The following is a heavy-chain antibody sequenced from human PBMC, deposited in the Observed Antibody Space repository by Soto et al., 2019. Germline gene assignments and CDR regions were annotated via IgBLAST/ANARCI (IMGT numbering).Heavy chain of an antibody. J-gene: IGHJ4*02. CDR3: AKAYCSSTSCCISLDY. CDR2: INPSGVIT. D-gene: IGHD2-2*01. CDR1: GFTFNTHT. Sequence: GGSLRLPCGASGFTFNTHTITWVRQAPGNWLEWVSGINPSGVITYYADSVKGRFTISRDNSKNTLSVQMNSLRAEDTAVYYCAKAYCSSTSCCISLDYWGQGTLVTVSS. V-gene: IGHV3-23*01.